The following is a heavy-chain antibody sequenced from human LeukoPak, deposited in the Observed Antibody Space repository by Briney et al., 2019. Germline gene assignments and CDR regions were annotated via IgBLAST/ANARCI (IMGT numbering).Heavy chain of an antibody. CDR1: GYTFTTSG. Sequence: GASVKVSCKASGYTFTTSGVGWVRQAPGQGLEWMGWISAYNGNTNYAQNLQGRVTMTTDTSTNTAYMQLKSLRSDDTAVYYCARVTKSYYYYGYMDVWGNGTTVTVSS. CDR3: ARVTKSYYYYGYMDV. V-gene: IGHV1-18*01. CDR2: ISAYNGNT. J-gene: IGHJ6*03. D-gene: IGHD4-11*01.